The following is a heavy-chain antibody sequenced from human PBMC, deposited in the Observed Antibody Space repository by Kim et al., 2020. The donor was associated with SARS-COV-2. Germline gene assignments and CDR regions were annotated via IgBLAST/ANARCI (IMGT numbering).Heavy chain of an antibody. D-gene: IGHD3-10*01. CDR3: TTDGTYYGPNFDF. Sequence: GGSLRLSCEASGFTFSNAWMNWVRQAPGKGLEWVGRINSKIDGGAIDYAAPVKGRFTISRDDSNNLLHLRMNSLKIEDSAVYYCTTDGTYYGPNFDFWGRGTLVTVSS. V-gene: IGHV3-15*01. CDR1: GFTFSNAW. J-gene: IGHJ2*01. CDR2: INSKIDGGAI.